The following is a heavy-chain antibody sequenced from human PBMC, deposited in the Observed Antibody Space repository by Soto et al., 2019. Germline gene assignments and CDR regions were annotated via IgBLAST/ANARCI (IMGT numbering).Heavy chain of an antibody. CDR3: AGEGSRKYYYGSGNFGP. CDR1: GGSISSGDYY. V-gene: IGHV4-30-4*01. CDR2: IHYSGST. J-gene: IGHJ5*02. D-gene: IGHD3-10*01. Sequence: PSETLSLTCTVSGGSISSGDYYWSWIRQPPGKGLEWIGYIHYSGSTYYNPSLKSRVTISVDTSKNQFSLKLGSVTAADTAVYYCAGEGSRKYYYGSGNFGPWGQGTLVTVSS.